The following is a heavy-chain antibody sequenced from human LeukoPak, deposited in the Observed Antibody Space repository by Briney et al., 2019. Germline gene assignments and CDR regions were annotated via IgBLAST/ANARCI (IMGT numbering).Heavy chain of an antibody. CDR2: IRTDGVTT. V-gene: IGHV3-23*01. CDR1: GFTFSFHG. Sequence: GGSLRLSCAASGFTFSFHGMNWVRQAPGKGLECVSGIRTDGVTTYYADSVKGRFTISRDNSKSTLYLQMSSLGAEDTAVYFCAKDDAWGRYQDWGQGTLVTVSS. J-gene: IGHJ1*01. D-gene: IGHD3-16*01. CDR3: AKDDAWGRYQD.